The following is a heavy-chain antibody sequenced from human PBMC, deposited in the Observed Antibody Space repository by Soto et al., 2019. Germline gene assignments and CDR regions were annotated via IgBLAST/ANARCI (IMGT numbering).Heavy chain of an antibody. D-gene: IGHD6-19*01. Sequence: PGGALGFSRVVSVLRFVDFGMHWVRRPPGEGLAWVASISKDGLDRYYSESVKGRFTISRDDSKNTVFLQMNSLKVEDTAAYFCASPREGQWLVFDHWGQRTLVTVSS. CDR2: ISKDGLDR. V-gene: IGHV3-30*19. CDR1: VLRFVDFG. J-gene: IGHJ4*02. CDR3: ASPREGQWLVFDH.